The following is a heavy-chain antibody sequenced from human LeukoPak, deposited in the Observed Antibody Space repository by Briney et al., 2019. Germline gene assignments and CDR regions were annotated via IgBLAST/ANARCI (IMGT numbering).Heavy chain of an antibody. CDR2: IYYSGST. Sequence: PSETLSLTCTVSGGSISSYYWSWIRQPPGKGLEWIGYIYYSGSTNYNPSLKSRVTISVDTSKNQFSLKLSSVTAADTVVYYCARERGRARGSYGSYYGMDVWGQGTTVTVSS. CDR1: GGSISSYY. J-gene: IGHJ6*02. CDR3: ARERGRARGSYGSYYGMDV. V-gene: IGHV4-59*01. D-gene: IGHD1-26*01.